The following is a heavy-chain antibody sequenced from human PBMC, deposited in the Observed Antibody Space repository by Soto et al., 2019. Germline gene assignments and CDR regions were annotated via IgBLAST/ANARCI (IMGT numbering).Heavy chain of an antibody. D-gene: IGHD6-19*01. Sequence: QVQLVQSGAEVKKPGSSVKVSCKVSGGTFSNYAIDWVRLATGHGLEWMGGIVPIFGTTYYTQKLQGRATIIADDSTTTAYLEMSSLRSEDTAIYYCARVEAVAGLYNYHGLDVWGQGTAVTVSS. J-gene: IGHJ6*02. CDR2: IVPIFGTT. CDR1: GGTFSNYA. CDR3: ARVEAVAGLYNYHGLDV. V-gene: IGHV1-69*12.